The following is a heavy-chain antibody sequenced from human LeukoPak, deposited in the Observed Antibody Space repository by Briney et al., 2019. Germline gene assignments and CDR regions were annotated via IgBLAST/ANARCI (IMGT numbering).Heavy chain of an antibody. CDR1: GYTFTSYD. V-gene: IGHV1-8*01. D-gene: IGHD1-14*01. Sequence: ASVKVSCKASGYTFTSYDINWVRQATGQGLEWMGWMNPNSGNTGYAQKFQGRVTMTRNTSISTAYMELSSLRSEDTAVYYCAREGLRYPGYSYGMDVWGQGTTVTVSS. CDR3: AREGLRYPGYSYGMDV. J-gene: IGHJ6*02. CDR2: MNPNSGNT.